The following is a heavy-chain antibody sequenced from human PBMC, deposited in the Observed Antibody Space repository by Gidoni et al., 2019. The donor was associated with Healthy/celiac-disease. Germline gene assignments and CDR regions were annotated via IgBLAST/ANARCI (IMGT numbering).Heavy chain of an antibody. CDR3: ARVSALTPDY. CDR1: GFTFSSYE. Sequence: EVQLVESGGGLVQPGGSLRLSCAASGFTFSSYEMNWVRQAPGKGLEWVSYISSSGSTIYYADSVKGRFTISRDNAKNSLYLKMNSLRAENTAVYYCARVSALTPDYWGQGTLVTVSS. V-gene: IGHV3-48*03. D-gene: IGHD7-27*01. J-gene: IGHJ4*02. CDR2: ISSSGSTI.